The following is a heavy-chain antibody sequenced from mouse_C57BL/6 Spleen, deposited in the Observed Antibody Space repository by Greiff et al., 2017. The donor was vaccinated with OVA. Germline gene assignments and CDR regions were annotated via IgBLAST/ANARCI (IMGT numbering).Heavy chain of an antibody. D-gene: IGHD2-3*01. V-gene: IGHV5-4*01. CDR3: ARDEGYGYWYFDV. CDR1: GFPFSSYA. Sequence: EVQGVESGGGLVKPGGSLKLSCAASGFPFSSYAMSWVRQTPEKRLEWVATISDGGSYTYYPDNVKGRFTISRDNAKNNLYLQMSHLKSEDTAMYYCARDEGYGYWYFDVWGTGTTVTVSS. J-gene: IGHJ1*03. CDR2: ISDGGSYT.